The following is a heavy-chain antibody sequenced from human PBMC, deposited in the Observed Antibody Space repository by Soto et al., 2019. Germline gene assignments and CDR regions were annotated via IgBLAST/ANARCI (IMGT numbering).Heavy chain of an antibody. CDR3: ARVSGSYYGVYYFDY. J-gene: IGHJ4*02. D-gene: IGHD1-26*01. CDR2: IYYSGNP. CDR1: GGSVSSANYY. Sequence: QVQLQESGPGLVKPSETLSLTCTVSGGSVSSANYYWGWIRQPPGKGLEWIGSIYYSGNPNYNPSLNSRGTTSVDTSKSEFSLRLSSVTAADTAVYYCARVSGSYYGVYYFDYWGQGSMVTVSS. V-gene: IGHV4-61*01.